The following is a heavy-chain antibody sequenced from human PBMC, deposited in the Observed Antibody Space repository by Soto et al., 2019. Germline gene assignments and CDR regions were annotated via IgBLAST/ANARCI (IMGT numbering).Heavy chain of an antibody. CDR3: ARVESWELPYFDY. Sequence: EVQLVESGGGLVQPGGSLRLSCAASGFIFSSYWMSWVRQAPGKGLEWVANIKQDGSEKYYVDSVKGRFTISRDNAKNSLYLQMNSLRAEDTAVYYCARVESWELPYFDYWGQGTLVTVSS. CDR2: IKQDGSEK. J-gene: IGHJ4*02. V-gene: IGHV3-7*03. CDR1: GFIFSSYW. D-gene: IGHD1-26*01.